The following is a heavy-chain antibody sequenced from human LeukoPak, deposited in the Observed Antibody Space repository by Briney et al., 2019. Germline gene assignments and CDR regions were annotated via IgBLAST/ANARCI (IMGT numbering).Heavy chain of an antibody. J-gene: IGHJ5*02. CDR2: IKSETDGGTT. V-gene: IGHV3-15*01. CDR1: ELTFSNAW. D-gene: IGHD4/OR15-4a*01. CDR3: TRGSGPRDYVGFDP. Sequence: PGGSLRLSCSASELTFSNAWMSWVRQAPGKGLEWVGRIKSETDGGTTDYAAPVKGRFAISRDDSKNTLYLQMNSLKTEDTAVYFCTRGSGPRDYVGFDPWGQGTLVTVSS.